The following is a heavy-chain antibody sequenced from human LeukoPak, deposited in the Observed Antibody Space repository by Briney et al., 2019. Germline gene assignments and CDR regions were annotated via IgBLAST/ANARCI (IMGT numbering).Heavy chain of an antibody. Sequence: GSLRLSCAASGLAFSSYAMSWVRQAPGKGLEWVSTISVASNTFCADSVKGRFTISRDNSRNTVYLQMTSLRADDTAVYYCADYGVSGVRNNFYWGQGTLVTVSS. D-gene: IGHD3-3*01. J-gene: IGHJ4*02. CDR1: GLAFSSYA. CDR3: ADYGVSGVRNNFY. V-gene: IGHV3-23*01. CDR2: ISVASNT.